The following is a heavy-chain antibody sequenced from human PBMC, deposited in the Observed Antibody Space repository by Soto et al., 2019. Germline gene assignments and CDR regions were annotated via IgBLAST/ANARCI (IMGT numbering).Heavy chain of an antibody. Sequence: QVQLQESGPGLVKPSETLSLTCTVSGGSISSYYWSWIRQPPGKGLEWIGYIYYSGSTNYNPSLKSRVTISVDTSKNQFSLKLSSVTAADTAVYYCARHSESRQDIVVVPAAIMFPRFDPWGQGTLVTVSS. D-gene: IGHD2-2*01. CDR2: IYYSGST. CDR1: GGSISSYY. CDR3: ARHSESRQDIVVVPAAIMFPRFDP. V-gene: IGHV4-59*08. J-gene: IGHJ5*02.